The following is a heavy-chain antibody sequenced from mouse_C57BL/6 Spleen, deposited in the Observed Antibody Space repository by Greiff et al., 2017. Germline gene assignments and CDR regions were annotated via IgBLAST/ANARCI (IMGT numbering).Heavy chain of an antibody. CDR1: GYTFTDYY. Sequence: VKLVESGAELVRPGASVKLSCKASGYTFTDYYINWVKQRPGQGLEWIARIYPGSGNTYYNEKFKGKATLTAEKSSSTAYMQLSSLTSEDSAVYFCARSPYDYDYFDYWGQGTTLTVSS. CDR2: IYPGSGNT. CDR3: ARSPYDYDYFDY. V-gene: IGHV1-76*01. J-gene: IGHJ2*01. D-gene: IGHD2-4*01.